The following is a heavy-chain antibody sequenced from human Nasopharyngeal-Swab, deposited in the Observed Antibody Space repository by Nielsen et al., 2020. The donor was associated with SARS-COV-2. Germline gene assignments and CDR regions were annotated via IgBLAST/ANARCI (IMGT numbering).Heavy chain of an antibody. J-gene: IGHJ3*02. Sequence: GGSLRLSCAASGFTFSSYSMNWVRQAPGKGLEWVSSISSSSYIYYADSVKGRFTISRGNAKNSLYLQMNSLRAEDTAVYYCARDHVLPDAFDIWGQGTMVTVSS. CDR3: ARDHVLPDAFDI. CDR1: GFTFSSYS. D-gene: IGHD3-10*01. V-gene: IGHV3-21*01. CDR2: ISSSSYI.